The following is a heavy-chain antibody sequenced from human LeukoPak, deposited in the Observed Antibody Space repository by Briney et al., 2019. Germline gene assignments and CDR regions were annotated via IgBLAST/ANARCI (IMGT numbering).Heavy chain of an antibody. J-gene: IGHJ4*02. D-gene: IGHD3-22*01. CDR1: GFTFSSYG. CDR2: LSDDGRDF. CDR3: AKDFVRVSSVYYYDY. V-gene: IGHV3-30*18. Sequence: PGRSLRLSCAASGFTFSSYGMHWVRQAPGKGLEWVAVLSDDGRDFHYADSVKGRFTISRDNSKNTLYLQMNSLRAEDTAVYYCAKDFVRVSSVYYYDYWGQGTLVTVSS.